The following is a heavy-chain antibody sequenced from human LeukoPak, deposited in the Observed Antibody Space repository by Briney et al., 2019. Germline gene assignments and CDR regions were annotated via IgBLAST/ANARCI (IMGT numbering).Heavy chain of an antibody. D-gene: IGHD3-3*01. J-gene: IGHJ4*02. CDR3: ARSDYDFWSGYRYSFDD. CDR2: INHSGST. V-gene: IGHV4-34*01. Sequence: SETLSLTCAVYGGSFSGYYWSWIRQPPGKGLEWIGEINHSGSTNYNPSLKSRVTISVDTSKNQFSLKLSSVTAADTAVYYCARSDYDFWSGYRYSFDDWGQGTLVTVSS. CDR1: GGSFSGYY.